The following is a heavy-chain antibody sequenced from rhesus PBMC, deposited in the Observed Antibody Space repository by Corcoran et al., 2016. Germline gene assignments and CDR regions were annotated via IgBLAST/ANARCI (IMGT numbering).Heavy chain of an antibody. CDR2: INPKAGVT. D-gene: IGHD7-45*01. Sequence: VQLVQSGTDVKELGSSMKVAGNASGYTSTDYDTHWVRQAPGQGLEWVGEINPKAGVTQSAQGFQGRVTLTRDTSTSTAYMELNSLKSDDAAVYCCERDNWGFDYWGQGVLVTVSS. CDR1: GYTSTDYD. J-gene: IGHJ4*01. V-gene: IGHV1-138*01. CDR3: ERDNWGFDY.